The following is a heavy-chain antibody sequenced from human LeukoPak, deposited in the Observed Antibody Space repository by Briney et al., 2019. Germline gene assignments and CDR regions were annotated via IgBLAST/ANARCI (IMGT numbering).Heavy chain of an antibody. D-gene: IGHD3-10*01. Sequence: SETLSLTCTVSGGSISSGGYYWSWIRQHRGKGLEWIGYIYYSGSTYYNPSLKSRATISVDTSKNQFSLKLSSVTAADTAVYYCARDGHTYGSGSSWGQGTLVTVSS. CDR2: IYYSGST. J-gene: IGHJ5*02. V-gene: IGHV4-31*03. CDR1: GGSISSGGYY. CDR3: ARDGHTYGSGSS.